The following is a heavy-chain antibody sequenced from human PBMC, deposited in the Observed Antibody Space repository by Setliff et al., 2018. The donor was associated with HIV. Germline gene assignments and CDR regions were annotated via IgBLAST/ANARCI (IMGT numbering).Heavy chain of an antibody. CDR3: ARDIASRYYYDSSGYPTVDY. D-gene: IGHD3-22*01. CDR2: TSAYNGNT. CDR1: GYTFTSNG. V-gene: IGHV1-18*01. J-gene: IGHJ4*02. Sequence: ASVKVSCKTSGYTFTSNGISWVRQAPGQGLEWMGWTSAYNGNTNYAQTFQGRVTMTTDTFTSTAYMELRSLRSDDTAVYYCARDIASRYYYDSSGYPTVDYWGQGTLVTVSS.